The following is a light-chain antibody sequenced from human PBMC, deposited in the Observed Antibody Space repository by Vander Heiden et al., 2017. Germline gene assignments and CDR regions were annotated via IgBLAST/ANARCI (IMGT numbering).Light chain of an antibody. J-gene: IGLJ2*01. CDR1: SSNVGSFNL. CDR3: CSYAGSSTFRVI. CDR2: EDS. V-gene: IGLV2-23*01. Sequence: QSALTQPASVSGSPGQSITIPCTGTSSNVGSFNLVSWYQQYPGKAPKLMIYEDSQRPSGVSNRFSGSKSGNTASLTISGLQAEDEADYYCCSYAGSSTFRVIFGGGTKLTVL.